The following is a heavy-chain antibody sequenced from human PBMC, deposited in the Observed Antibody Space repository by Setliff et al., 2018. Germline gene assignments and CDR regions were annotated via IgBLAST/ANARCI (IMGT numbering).Heavy chain of an antibody. CDR1: GGSFSGNY. V-gene: IGHV4-34*01. D-gene: IGHD3-22*01. CDR3: ARDYYDSRGSYAFDI. J-gene: IGHJ3*02. CDR2: INHSGST. Sequence: PSETLSLTCAVYGGSFSGNYWSWIRQPPGKGLEWIGEINHSGSTNHNPSLNSRVTISVDTSKNQFSLNLSSVTAADTAMYYCARDYYDSRGSYAFDIWGQGTVVTVSS.